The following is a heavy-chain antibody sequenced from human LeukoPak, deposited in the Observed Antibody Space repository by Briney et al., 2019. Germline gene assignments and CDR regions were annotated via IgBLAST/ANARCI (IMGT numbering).Heavy chain of an antibody. V-gene: IGHV4-38-2*02. D-gene: IGHD6-6*01. CDR1: GYSISIGHY. CDR3: ASTSIAARGFDY. Sequence: SETLSLTCTVSGYSISIGHYWGWIRQPPGKGLEWIGSIYKTGSAFYNSSLKSRVTLSVDTSKNQFSLKLSSVTAADTAVYYCASTSIAARGFDYWGQGTLVTVSS. J-gene: IGHJ4*02. CDR2: IYKTGSA.